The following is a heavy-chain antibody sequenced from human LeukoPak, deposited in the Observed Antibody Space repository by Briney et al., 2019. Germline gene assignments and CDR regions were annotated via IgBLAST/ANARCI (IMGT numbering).Heavy chain of an antibody. CDR1: GGSFSGYY. Sequence: SETLSLTCAVYGGSFSGYYWSWIRQPPEKGLEWIGEINHSGSTNYNPSLKSRVTISVDTSKNQFSLKLSSVTAADTAVYYCARGVALRRNGYSPRLDFWGQGTLVTVSS. CDR2: INHSGST. D-gene: IGHD3-22*01. J-gene: IGHJ4*02. V-gene: IGHV4-34*01. CDR3: ARGVALRRNGYSPRLDF.